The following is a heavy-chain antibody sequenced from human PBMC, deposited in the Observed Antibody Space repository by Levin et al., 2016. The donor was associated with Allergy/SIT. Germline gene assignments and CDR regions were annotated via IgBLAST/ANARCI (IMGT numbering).Heavy chain of an antibody. CDR3: ARHFWSGYPTSYYYYYYMDV. CDR1: GYSFTSYW. Sequence: GGSLRLSCKGSGYSFTSYWISWVRQMPGKGLEWMGRIDPSDSYTNYSPSFQGHVTISADKSISTAYLQWSSLKASDTAMYYCARHFWSGYPTSYYYYYYMDVWGKGTTVTVSS. D-gene: IGHD3-3*02. J-gene: IGHJ6*03. CDR2: IDPSDSYT. V-gene: IGHV5-10-1*01.